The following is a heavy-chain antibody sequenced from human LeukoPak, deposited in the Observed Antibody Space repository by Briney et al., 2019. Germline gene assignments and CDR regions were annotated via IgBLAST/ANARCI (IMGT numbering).Heavy chain of an antibody. CDR2: TYYRSKWYN. J-gene: IGHJ4*02. D-gene: IGHD3-22*01. Sequence: SQALSLTFAISGDRVSSNSAAWSWIRPSPSSGVEWLGRTYYRSKWYNDYAVSVKSRITINPDTSKNQFSLQLNSVTPEDTAVYYCARDGQGYYDSSGNFDYGGQGTRSPSPQ. V-gene: IGHV6-1*01. CDR3: ARDGQGYYDSSGNFDY. CDR1: GDRVSSNSAA.